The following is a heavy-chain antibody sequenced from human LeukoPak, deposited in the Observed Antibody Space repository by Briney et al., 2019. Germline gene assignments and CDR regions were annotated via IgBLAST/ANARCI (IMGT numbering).Heavy chain of an antibody. CDR1: GFTFGSYG. J-gene: IGHJ4*02. Sequence: GGSPRLSCAASGFTFGSYGMHRVRHAPGRGLEWVALIRYDGSNKYYADSVKGRFTISRDNSKNTLYLQMNSLRAEDTAVYYCTRNLGYCTGGGCYADYWGQGTLVTVSS. CDR2: IRYDGSNK. CDR3: TRNLGYCTGGGCYADY. D-gene: IGHD2-15*01. V-gene: IGHV3-30*02.